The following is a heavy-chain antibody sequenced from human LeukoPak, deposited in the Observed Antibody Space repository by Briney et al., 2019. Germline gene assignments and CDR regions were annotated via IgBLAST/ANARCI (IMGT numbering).Heavy chain of an antibody. J-gene: IGHJ4*02. CDR2: IYSGGST. Sequence: GGSLRLSCAASGFTVSSNYMSWVRQAPGKGLEWVSVIYSGGSTYYADSVKGRFTISRDDAKNSLYLQMNSLRAEDTAVYYCARTYYYDSSGYLDYWGQGTLVTVSS. V-gene: IGHV3-66*01. CDR3: ARTYYYDSSGYLDY. D-gene: IGHD3-22*01. CDR1: GFTVSSNY.